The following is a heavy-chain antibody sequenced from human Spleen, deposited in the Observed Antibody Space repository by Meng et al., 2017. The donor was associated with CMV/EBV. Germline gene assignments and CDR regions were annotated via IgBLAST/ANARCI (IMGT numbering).Heavy chain of an antibody. CDR2: ISWNSGSI. CDR3: AKDRNPYYYDSSGYPS. CDR1: GFTFDDYA. Sequence: LSLTCAASGFTFDDYAMHWVRQAPGKGLEWVSGISWNSGSIGYADSVKGRFTISRDNAKNSLYLQMNSLRAEDTALYYCAKDRNPYYYDSSGYPSWGQGTLVTVSS. V-gene: IGHV3-9*01. J-gene: IGHJ4*02. D-gene: IGHD3-22*01.